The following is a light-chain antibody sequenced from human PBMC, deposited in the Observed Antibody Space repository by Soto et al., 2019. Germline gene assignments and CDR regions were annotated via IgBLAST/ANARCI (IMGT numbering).Light chain of an antibody. Sequence: EIVLTQSPGTLSLSPGERATFSCRASQSVSSSYLNWYQQKPGQAPRLLIYGATSRSTGIPDRFSGSGSGADFTLTISRLEPEDFAVYYCLVCGSSPPWTFGHGTKVEIK. V-gene: IGKV3-20*01. J-gene: IGKJ1*01. CDR2: GAT. CDR3: LVCGSSPPWT. CDR1: QSVSSSY.